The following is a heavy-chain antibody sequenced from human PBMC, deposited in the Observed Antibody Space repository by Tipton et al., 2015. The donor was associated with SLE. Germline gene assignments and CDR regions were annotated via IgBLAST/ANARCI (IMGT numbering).Heavy chain of an antibody. Sequence: QLVQSGAEVKKPGASVKVSCQAYGYTFTNYGFSWARQAPGQGLEWMGWISAYNGNTNYAQKFQGRVTMTTDTSTGTAYMALRSLRPDDTAVYYCARNRDTSFFHGGYAMDVWGQGTRVTISS. J-gene: IGHJ6*02. CDR3: ARNRDTSFFHGGYAMDV. CDR2: ISAYNGNT. D-gene: IGHD3-3*01. V-gene: IGHV1-18*01. CDR1: GYTFTNYG.